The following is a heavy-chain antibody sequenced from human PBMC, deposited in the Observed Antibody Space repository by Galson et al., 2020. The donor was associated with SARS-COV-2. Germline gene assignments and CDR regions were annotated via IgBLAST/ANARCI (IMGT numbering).Heavy chain of an antibody. Sequence: GESPKISCAGSGFTFNGSPMHWVRQASGKGLEGVGLIKSKANSDAPAYAESVKDRFTISRDDSKNTAYLQINSLKTEDTAVYYCTSNVVVSAIGGYFDLWVRGILVTVSS. CDR3: TSNVVVSAIGGYFDL. CDR1: GFTFNGSP. D-gene: IGHD2-15*01. J-gene: IGHJ2*01. CDR2: IKSKANSDAP. V-gene: IGHV3-73*01.